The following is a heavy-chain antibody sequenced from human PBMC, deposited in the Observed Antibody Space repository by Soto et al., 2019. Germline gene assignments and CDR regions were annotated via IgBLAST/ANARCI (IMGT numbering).Heavy chain of an antibody. CDR2: MYYSRST. Sequence: SETLSLTWTVSGCSISSGGYYWGWLRQHPGKGLEWIGYMYYSRSTYYDAALKSRVNIAVDTLKNQDTLKLSSVTVADMAVYYCSQNLAAFDFWGQGTLVTVSS. V-gene: IGHV4-31*02. D-gene: IGHD6-19*01. CDR1: GCSISSGGYY. CDR3: SQNLAAFDF. J-gene: IGHJ4*02.